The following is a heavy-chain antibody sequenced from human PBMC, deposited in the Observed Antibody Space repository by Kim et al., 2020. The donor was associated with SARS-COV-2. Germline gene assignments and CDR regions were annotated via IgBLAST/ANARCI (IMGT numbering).Heavy chain of an antibody. CDR2: ISAYNGNT. CDR3: ARDKPSSRGYSGYDLNWFDT. Sequence: ASVKVSCKASGYTFTSYGISWVRQAPGQGLEWMGWISAYNGNTNYAQKLQGRVTMTTDTSTSTAYMELRSLRSDDTAVYYCARDKPSSRGYSGYDLNWFDTWGQGTLVTVSS. J-gene: IGHJ5*02. CDR1: GYTFTSYG. D-gene: IGHD5-12*01. V-gene: IGHV1-18*01.